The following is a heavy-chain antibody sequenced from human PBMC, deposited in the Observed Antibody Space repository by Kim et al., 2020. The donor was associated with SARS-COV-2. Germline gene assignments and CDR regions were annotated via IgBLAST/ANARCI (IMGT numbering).Heavy chain of an antibody. Sequence: GGSLRLSCAASGFTFSSYSMNWVRQAPGKGLEWVSSISSSSSYIYYAVSVKGRFTISRDNAKNSLYLQMNSLRAEDTAVYYCARDPDYSSSWYGDWFDPWGQGTLVTVSS. CDR1: GFTFSSYS. J-gene: IGHJ5*02. V-gene: IGHV3-21*01. CDR3: ARDPDYSSSWYGDWFDP. D-gene: IGHD6-13*01. CDR2: ISSSSSYI.